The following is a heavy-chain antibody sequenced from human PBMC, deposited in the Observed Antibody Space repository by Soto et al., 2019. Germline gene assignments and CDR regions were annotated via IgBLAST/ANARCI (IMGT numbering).Heavy chain of an antibody. V-gene: IGHV1-2*02. Sequence: ASVKVSCKTSGYTFTGYYLHWVRQAPGQELEWMGWINPNSGGTYYAQEFQSRVTMTGDTSISTAYMELSRLRSDDTAVYYCARDLGPIYDNSRYYLGYWGQGTLVTVSS. D-gene: IGHD3-22*01. CDR2: INPNSGGT. CDR3: ARDLGPIYDNSRYYLGY. CDR1: GYTFTGYY. J-gene: IGHJ4*02.